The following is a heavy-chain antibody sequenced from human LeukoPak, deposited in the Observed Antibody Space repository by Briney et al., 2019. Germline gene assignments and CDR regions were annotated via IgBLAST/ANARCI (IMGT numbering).Heavy chain of an antibody. D-gene: IGHD3-22*01. CDR3: ASTRYYHDSTGYYPVPFFDY. V-gene: IGHV1-2*02. Sequence: ASVKVSCKASGYTFTGYYMHWVRQAPGQGLEWMGWINPNSGGTNYAQKFQGRVTMTRDTSISTAYMELSRLRSDDTAVYYCASTRYYHDSTGYYPVPFFDYWGQGALVTVSS. CDR1: GYTFTGYY. J-gene: IGHJ4*02. CDR2: INPNSGGT.